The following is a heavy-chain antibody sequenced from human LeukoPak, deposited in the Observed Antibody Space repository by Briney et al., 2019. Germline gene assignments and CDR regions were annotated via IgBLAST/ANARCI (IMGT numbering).Heavy chain of an antibody. Sequence: PGGSLRLSCAASGFTFNNAWMNWVRQAPGKGLEWVSSISSSSSYIYYADSVKGRFTISRDNAKNSLYLQMNSLRAEDTAVYYCARDSYSSSADFDYWGQGTLVTVSS. J-gene: IGHJ4*02. V-gene: IGHV3-21*01. CDR2: ISSSSSYI. D-gene: IGHD6-6*01. CDR3: ARDSYSSSADFDY. CDR1: GFTFNNAW.